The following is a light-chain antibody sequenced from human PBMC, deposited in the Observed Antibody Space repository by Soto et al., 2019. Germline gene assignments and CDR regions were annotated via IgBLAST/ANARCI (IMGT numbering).Light chain of an antibody. CDR1: QSISRT. J-gene: IGKJ5*01. Sequence: EILMTQSPATLSVSPGEGLTLSCRASQSISRTLAWYQQRPGQAPRLLTYGASSRATGIPDRFSGSGSGTDFTLTISRLEPEDFAVYYCQQYSTSPTFGEGTRLEIK. CDR2: GAS. V-gene: IGKV3-20*01. CDR3: QQYSTSPT.